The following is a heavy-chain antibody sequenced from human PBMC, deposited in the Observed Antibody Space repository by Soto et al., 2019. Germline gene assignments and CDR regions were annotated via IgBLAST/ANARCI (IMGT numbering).Heavy chain of an antibody. D-gene: IGHD6-13*01. CDR1: GFTFSSYA. J-gene: IGHJ5*02. CDR2: ISGSGGST. Sequence: GGSLRLSCAASGFTFSSYAMSWVRQAPGKGLEWVSAISGSGGSTYYADSVKGRFTISRDNSKNTLYLQMNSLRAEDTAVYYCAKDWYSSRWPLNWFDPWGQGTLVTVSS. V-gene: IGHV3-23*01. CDR3: AKDWYSSRWPLNWFDP.